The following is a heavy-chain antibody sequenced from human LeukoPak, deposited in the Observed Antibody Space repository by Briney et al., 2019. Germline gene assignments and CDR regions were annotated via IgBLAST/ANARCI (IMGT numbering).Heavy chain of an antibody. D-gene: IGHD5-24*01. Sequence: GGSQRLSCAASGFRFNSCGFHWVRQAPGKGLEWVAVIWYDGTYKFYGDSVKGRFTISRDNSKSTVYLQMSSLRVEDTAVYYCATDRGDGYKGFDYWGQGTLVTVSS. CDR1: GFRFNSCG. V-gene: IGHV3-33*01. CDR3: ATDRGDGYKGFDY. CDR2: IWYDGTYK. J-gene: IGHJ4*02.